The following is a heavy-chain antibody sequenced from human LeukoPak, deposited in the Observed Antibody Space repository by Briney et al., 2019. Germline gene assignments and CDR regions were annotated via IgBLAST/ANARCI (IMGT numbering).Heavy chain of an antibody. J-gene: IGHJ4*02. V-gene: IGHV4-34*01. CDR2: INHSGST. CDR3: ARRSGYDSLDY. CDR1: GGSFSGYY. D-gene: IGHD5-12*01. Sequence: SETLSLTCAVYGGSFSGYYWSWIRQPPGKGLEWIGEINHSGSTNYNPSLKSRVTISVDTSKNQFSLRLNSVTAADTAVYYCARRSGYDSLDYWGQGTLVTVSS.